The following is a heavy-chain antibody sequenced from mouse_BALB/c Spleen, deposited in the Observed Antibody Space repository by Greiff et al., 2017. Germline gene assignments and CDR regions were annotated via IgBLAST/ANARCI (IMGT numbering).Heavy chain of an antibody. V-gene: IGHV5-4*02. CDR3: ARSLYYGSPYAMDY. Sequence: DVMLVESGGGLVKPGGSLKLSCAASGFTFSDYYMYWVRQTPEKRLEWVATISDGGSYTYYPDSVKGRFTISRDNAKNNLYLQMSSLKSEDTAMYYCARSLYYGSPYAMDYWGQGTSVTVSS. J-gene: IGHJ4*01. CDR1: GFTFSDYY. CDR2: ISDGGSYT. D-gene: IGHD1-1*01.